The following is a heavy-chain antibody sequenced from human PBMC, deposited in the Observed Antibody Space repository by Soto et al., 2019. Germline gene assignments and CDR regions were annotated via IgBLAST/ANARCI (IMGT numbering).Heavy chain of an antibody. Sequence: QVQPQQWGAGLLKPSETLSLTCAVYGGSFSGYYWSWIRQPPGKGLAWIGEINHSGSTNYNPSLKIRVTTSVDRSKNQFSLTLSPVTAALSAVYYCASPRVVAPDAIDIWGKGTMVTVSS. J-gene: IGHJ3*02. CDR1: GGSFSGYY. V-gene: IGHV4-34*01. D-gene: IGHD2-15*01. CDR2: INHSGST. CDR3: ASPRVVAPDAIDI.